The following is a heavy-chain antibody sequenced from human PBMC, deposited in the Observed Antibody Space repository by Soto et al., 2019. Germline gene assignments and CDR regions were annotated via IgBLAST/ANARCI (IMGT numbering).Heavy chain of an antibody. V-gene: IGHV4-34*01. CDR2: INHSRST. Sequence: QVQLQQWGAGLLKSSETLSLTCAVYGGSLSDYYWSWIRQPPGKGLEWIGEINHSRSTNYNPSLKLRFTIXXDXSTXQFSLKVGSVTAADTAVDYCARTPRAVAGTAGMDVWGQGTTVTVSS. D-gene: IGHD6-19*01. J-gene: IGHJ6*02. CDR3: ARTPRAVAGTAGMDV. CDR1: GGSLSDYY.